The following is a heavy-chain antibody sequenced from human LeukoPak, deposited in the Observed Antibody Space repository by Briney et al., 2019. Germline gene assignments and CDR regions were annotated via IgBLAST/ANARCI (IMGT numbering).Heavy chain of an antibody. J-gene: IGHJ5*02. Sequence: SETLSLTCTVSGGSISSYYWSWIRQPPGKGLEWIGYMYYSGRTNYNPSLKSRVTISVDTSKNQFSLKLSSVTAADTAVYYCAREPGFDSSGYLNWFDPWGQGTLVTVSS. CDR2: MYYSGRT. CDR3: AREPGFDSSGYLNWFDP. D-gene: IGHD3-22*01. V-gene: IGHV4-59*01. CDR1: GGSISSYY.